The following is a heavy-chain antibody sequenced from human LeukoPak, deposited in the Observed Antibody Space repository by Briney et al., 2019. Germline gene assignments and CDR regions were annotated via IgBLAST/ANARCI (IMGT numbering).Heavy chain of an antibody. D-gene: IGHD1-1*01. Sequence: RSSVKVSCKASGGTFSSYAISWVRQAPGQGLEWIGGIIPIFGTANYAQKFQGRVTITADESTSTAYMELSSLRSEDTAVYYCARDQNWNDVSRYYYGMDVWGQGTTVTVSS. J-gene: IGHJ6*02. CDR3: ARDQNWNDVSRYYYGMDV. CDR2: IIPIFGTA. CDR1: GGTFSSYA. V-gene: IGHV1-69*01.